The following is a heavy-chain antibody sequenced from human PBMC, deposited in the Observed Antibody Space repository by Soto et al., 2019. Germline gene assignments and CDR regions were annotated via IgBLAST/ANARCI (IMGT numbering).Heavy chain of an antibody. V-gene: IGHV4-34*01. D-gene: IGHD6-13*01. CDR3: EIAAPDYSGMDV. Sequence: QVQLQQWGAGLLKPSETLSLTCAVYGGSFSGYYWSWIRQPPGKGLEWIGEINHSGSTTYNPSLKSRVTISVDTSKNQFSLKLSSVTAADTAVYYCEIAAPDYSGMDVWGQGTTVTVSS. CDR1: GGSFSGYY. J-gene: IGHJ6*02. CDR2: INHSGST.